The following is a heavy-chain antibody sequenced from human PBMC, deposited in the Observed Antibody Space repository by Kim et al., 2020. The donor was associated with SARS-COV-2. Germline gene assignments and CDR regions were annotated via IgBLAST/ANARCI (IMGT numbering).Heavy chain of an antibody. CDR1: GGSFSGYY. J-gene: IGHJ5*02. D-gene: IGHD2-2*01. V-gene: IGHV4-34*01. Sequence: SETLSLTCAVYGGSFSGYYWSWIRQSPGKGLEWIGEINHSGTTNYNPSLKSRVTISVDTSKNQFSLKLSSVTAADTAVYYCASRRIVVVLADRGAWFDPWGQGTLVTVSS. CDR2: INHSGTT. CDR3: ASRRIVVVLADRGAWFDP.